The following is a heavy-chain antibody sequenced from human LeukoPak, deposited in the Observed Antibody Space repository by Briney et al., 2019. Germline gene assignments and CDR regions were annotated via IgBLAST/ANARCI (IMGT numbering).Heavy chain of an antibody. J-gene: IGHJ6*02. CDR1: GFTFSSYA. CDR3: ARDTAPRIAAAGILAPISYYYYYGMDV. Sequence: GGSLRLSCAASGFTFSSYAMHWVRQAPGKGLEWVAVISYDGSNKYYADSVKGRFTISRDNSKNTLYLQMNSLRAEDTAVYYCARDTAPRIAAAGILAPISYYYYYGMDVWGQGTTVTVSS. CDR2: ISYDGSNK. V-gene: IGHV3-30-3*01. D-gene: IGHD6-13*01.